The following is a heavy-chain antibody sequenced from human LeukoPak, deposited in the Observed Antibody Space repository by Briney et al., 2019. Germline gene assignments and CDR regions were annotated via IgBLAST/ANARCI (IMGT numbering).Heavy chain of an antibody. V-gene: IGHV1-3*03. CDR1: GYTFTSYA. D-gene: IGHD3-10*01. J-gene: IGHJ3*02. CDR2: INAGNGNT. Sequence: ASVKVSCKASGYTFTSYAMHWVRLAPGQRLEWMGWINAGNGNTKYSQEFQGRVTIARDTSASTAYMELSSLRSEDMAVYYCARVGTYYYGSGSYGEAFDIWGQGTMVTVSS. CDR3: ARVGTYYYGSGSYGEAFDI.